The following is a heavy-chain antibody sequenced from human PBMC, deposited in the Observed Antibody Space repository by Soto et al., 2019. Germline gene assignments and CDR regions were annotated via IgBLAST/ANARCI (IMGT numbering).Heavy chain of an antibody. V-gene: IGHV1-2*02. CDR1: GYTFTGYY. Sequence: ASVKVSFKASGYTFTGYYMHWVRPAPGQGLELMGWINPNSGGTNYAQKFQGRVTMTRDTSISTAYMELSRLRSDDTAVYYCARGTGYCSGGSCGGPFDYWGQGTLVTVSS. J-gene: IGHJ4*02. D-gene: IGHD2-15*01. CDR2: INPNSGGT. CDR3: ARGTGYCSGGSCGGPFDY.